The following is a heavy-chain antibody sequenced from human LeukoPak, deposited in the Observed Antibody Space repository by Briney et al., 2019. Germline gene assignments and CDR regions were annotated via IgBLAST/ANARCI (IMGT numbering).Heavy chain of an antibody. CDR2: IKQDGSEK. J-gene: IGHJ4*02. V-gene: IGHV3-7*01. CDR1: GFTFDSYW. CDR3: ARDPQQQLTFDY. Sequence: PGGSLRLSCAASGFTFDSYWTSWVRQAPGKGLEWVANIKQDGSEKYYVDSVKGRFTISRDNAKNSLYLQMNSLRAEDTAVYYCARDPQQQLTFDYWGQGTLVTVSS. D-gene: IGHD6-13*01.